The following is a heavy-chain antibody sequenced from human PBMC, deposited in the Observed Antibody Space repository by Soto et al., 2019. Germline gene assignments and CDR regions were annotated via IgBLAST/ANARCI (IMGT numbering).Heavy chain of an antibody. CDR3: AAVPVLRFLKWLPAYFDY. J-gene: IGHJ4*02. CDR2: LVVGSGNT. V-gene: IGHV1-58*01. Sequence: GASVKVSCKTSGLMFTSSSVQWVLQARGQRLEWIGWLVVGSGNTHYAQNFQERVTLTRDMSTGTAYMELSSLRSEDTAVYYCAAVPVLRFLKWLPAYFDYWGQGTLVTVSS. CDR1: GLMFTSSS. D-gene: IGHD3-3*01.